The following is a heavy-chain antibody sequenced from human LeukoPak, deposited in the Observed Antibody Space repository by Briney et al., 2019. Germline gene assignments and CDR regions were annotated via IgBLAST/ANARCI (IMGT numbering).Heavy chain of an antibody. CDR1: EFSVGSNY. CDR3: ARGADGVSSNSRGWFDP. CDR2: IYSGGST. D-gene: IGHD2-15*01. Sequence: GGSLRLSCAASEFSVGSNYMTWVRQAPGKGLEWVSVIYSGGSTYYADSVKGRFTISRDNAKNSLYLQMNSLRAEDTAVYSCARGADGVSSNSRGWFDPWGQGTLVTVSS. J-gene: IGHJ5*02. V-gene: IGHV3-66*01.